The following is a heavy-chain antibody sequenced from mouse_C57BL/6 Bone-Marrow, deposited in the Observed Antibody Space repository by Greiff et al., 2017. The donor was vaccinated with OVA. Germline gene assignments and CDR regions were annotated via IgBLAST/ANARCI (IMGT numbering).Heavy chain of an antibody. CDR1: GFTFSDYG. CDR3: ARRDGYCLYAMDY. D-gene: IGHD2-3*01. V-gene: IGHV5-17*03. CDR2: ISSGSSTI. Sequence: EVKLVESGGGLVKPGGSLKLSCAASGFTFSDYGMHWVRQAPEKGLEWVAYISSGSSTIYYADTVKGRFTISRDNAKNTQFLQMTSLKSEDTAMYYCARRDGYCLYAMDYWGQGTSVTVSS. J-gene: IGHJ4*01.